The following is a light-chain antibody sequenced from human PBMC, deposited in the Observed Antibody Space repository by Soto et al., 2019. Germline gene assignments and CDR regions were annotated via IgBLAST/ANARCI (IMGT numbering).Light chain of an antibody. V-gene: IGKV3-15*01. CDR1: QSVSST. CDR2: GAS. J-gene: IGKJ4*01. Sequence: EIVMTQSPATLSVSPGERATLSCRASQSVSSTFAWYQQKPGQAPRLLIYGASTRATGIPARFSGSGSGTEFTLTISSLPSEDFALYYCQQYKDWPLTFGGGTKVEIK. CDR3: QQYKDWPLT.